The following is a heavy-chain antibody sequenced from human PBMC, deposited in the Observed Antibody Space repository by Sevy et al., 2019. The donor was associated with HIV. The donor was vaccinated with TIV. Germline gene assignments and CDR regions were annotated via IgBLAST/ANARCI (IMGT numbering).Heavy chain of an antibody. CDR3: ARDRQGDLDY. J-gene: IGHJ4*02. CDR2: ISYDGSNK. Sequence: GGSLRLSCAASGFTFSSYAMHWVRQAPGKGLEWVAVISYDGSNKYYADSVKGRFTISRDNSKNTLYLQMNSLRAEDTAVHYCARDRQGDLDYWGQGTLVTVSS. D-gene: IGHD2-21*01. V-gene: IGHV3-30-3*01. CDR1: GFTFSSYA.